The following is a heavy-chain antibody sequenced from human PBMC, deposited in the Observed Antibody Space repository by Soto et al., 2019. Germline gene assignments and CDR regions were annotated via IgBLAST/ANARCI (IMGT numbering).Heavy chain of an antibody. V-gene: IGHV3-23*01. CDR3: ARGGGSTYYYGMDV. CDR1: AFTFSSYA. CDR2: ISGSGGST. D-gene: IGHD1-26*01. J-gene: IGHJ6*02. Sequence: PGGSLRLSCVGSAFTFSSYAMSWVRQAPGKGLEWVSAISGSGGSTYYADSVKGRFTISRDNAKNSLYLQMNSLRAEDTAVYYCARGGGSTYYYGMDVWGQGTTVTVSS.